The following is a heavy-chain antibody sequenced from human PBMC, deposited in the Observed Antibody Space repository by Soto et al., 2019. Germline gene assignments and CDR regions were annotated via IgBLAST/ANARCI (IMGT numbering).Heavy chain of an antibody. V-gene: IGHV1-69*13. CDR3: ARGPYGGSNWFDP. Sequence: SVKVSCKASGGTFSSYAISWVRQAPGQGLEWMGGIIPIFGTANYAQKFQGRVTITADESTSTAYMELTSVTAADTAVYYCARGPYGGSNWFDPWGQGTLVTVSS. D-gene: IGHD4-17*01. CDR1: GGTFSSYA. J-gene: IGHJ5*02. CDR2: IIPIFGTA.